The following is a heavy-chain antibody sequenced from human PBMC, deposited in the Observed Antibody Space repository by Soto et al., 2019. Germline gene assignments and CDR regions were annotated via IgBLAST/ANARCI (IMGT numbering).Heavy chain of an antibody. D-gene: IGHD4-4*01. J-gene: IGHJ6*02. CDR2: ILYDGSNT. CDR3: AKSRDGYSFYYFYGLDV. V-gene: IGHV3-30*18. Sequence: GGSLRLSCAASGFTFSNFGMHWVRQAPGKGLEWVAVILYDGSNTYYADSVKGRFTISRDNSKNTLYLEMNSLRPEDTAVYHCAKSRDGYSFYYFYGLDVWGQGTTVTGSS. CDR1: GFTFSNFG.